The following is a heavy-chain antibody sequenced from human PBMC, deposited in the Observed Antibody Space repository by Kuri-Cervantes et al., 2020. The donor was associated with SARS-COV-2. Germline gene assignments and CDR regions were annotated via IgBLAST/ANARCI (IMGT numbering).Heavy chain of an antibody. V-gene: IGHV3-33*03. J-gene: IGHJ5*02. CDR3: AKSSGTADGGFDP. Sequence: GGSLRLSCAASGFTFSTFGMHWVRQAPGKGPEWVAGLWEDGSNEKYADSVKGRFSISRDNSKKMLYLQMNSLRDEDTAVYYCAKSSGTADGGFDPWGQGTLVTVSS. CDR1: GFTFSTFG. CDR2: LWEDGSNE. D-gene: IGHD6-19*01.